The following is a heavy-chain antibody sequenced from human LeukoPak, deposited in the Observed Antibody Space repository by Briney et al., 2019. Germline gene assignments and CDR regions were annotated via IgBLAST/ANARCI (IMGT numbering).Heavy chain of an antibody. D-gene: IGHD3-22*01. V-gene: IGHV3-21*01. Sequence: GGSLRLSCAASGFTFSSYEMNWVRQAPGKGLEWVSSISSSSSYIYYADSVKGRFTISRDNAKNSLYLQMNSLRAGDTAVYYCARDRGSGYYYVRYYFDYWGQGTLVTVSS. CDR3: ARDRGSGYYYVRYYFDY. CDR1: GFTFSSYE. J-gene: IGHJ4*02. CDR2: ISSSSSYI.